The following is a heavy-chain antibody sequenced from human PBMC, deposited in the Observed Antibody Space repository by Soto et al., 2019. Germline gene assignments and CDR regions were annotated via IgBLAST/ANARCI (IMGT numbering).Heavy chain of an antibody. D-gene: IGHD3-9*01. V-gene: IGHV4-34*01. CDR2: INHSGTA. J-gene: IGHJ6*03. CDR3: ASYHFLDLWTGSRHYMDV. CDR1: GGSLSGYY. Sequence: SETLSLTCAVYGGSLSGYYWSWVRQSPGKGLEWIGEINHSGTANYNPSLKTRVTVSADASKHQFSLRLTSVTAADSATYYCASYHFLDLWTGSRHYMDVWSRGTPVTVSS.